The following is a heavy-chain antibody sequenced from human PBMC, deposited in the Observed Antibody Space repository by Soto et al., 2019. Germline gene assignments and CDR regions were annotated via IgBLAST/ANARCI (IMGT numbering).Heavy chain of an antibody. Sequence: PSETLSLTCTVSGASINSGGYYWSWIRPLPGKGLEWIGYIYFSGSTYYNPSLESRVTISLDTSQNQFSLKLSSVTAADTAVYDCASGNAWEVLLAYWGQETLVTVAS. CDR1: GASINSGGYY. CDR2: IYFSGST. CDR3: ASGNAWEVLLAY. J-gene: IGHJ4*02. D-gene: IGHD1-26*01. V-gene: IGHV4-31*03.